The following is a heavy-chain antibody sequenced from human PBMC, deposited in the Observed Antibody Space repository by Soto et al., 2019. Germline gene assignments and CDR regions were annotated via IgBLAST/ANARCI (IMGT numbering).Heavy chain of an antibody. V-gene: IGHV1-69*13. Sequence: SVEVSCKASRVAFSKFIVTWVRQAPGLGLEWVGGIIPIFGTANYAQKFQGRVTITADESTSTSYMEVNNLRSEDTAVYYCAKVRYSSPMGYYYGMDVWGQGTTVTVSS. CDR1: RVAFSKFI. CDR2: IIPIFGTA. D-gene: IGHD6-19*01. J-gene: IGHJ6*02. CDR3: AKVRYSSPMGYYYGMDV.